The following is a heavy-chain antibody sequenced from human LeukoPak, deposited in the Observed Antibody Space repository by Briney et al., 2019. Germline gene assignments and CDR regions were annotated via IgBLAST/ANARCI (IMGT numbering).Heavy chain of an antibody. Sequence: GGSLRLSCAASGFTFSTYWMSWVRQAPGKGLEWVANIKQDGSEKYYVDSVKGRFTISRDIAKNSLYLQMNSLRAEDTAVYYCARDRPQQWLVRGQRGYYYYMDVWGKGTTVTISS. CDR2: IKQDGSEK. D-gene: IGHD6-19*01. V-gene: IGHV3-7*01. J-gene: IGHJ6*03. CDR1: GFTFSTYW. CDR3: ARDRPQQWLVRGQRGYYYYMDV.